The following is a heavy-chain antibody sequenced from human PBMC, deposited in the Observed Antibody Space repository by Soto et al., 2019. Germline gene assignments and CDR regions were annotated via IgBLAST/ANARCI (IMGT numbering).Heavy chain of an antibody. Sequence: QVQLVESGGGVVQPGRSLRLSCAASGFTFSSYGMHWVRQAPGKGLEWVAVIWYDGSNKYYADSVKGRFTISRDNSKNTLYPQMNSLRAEDTAVYYCARVRGYSGYEGDYWGQGTLVTVSS. J-gene: IGHJ4*02. CDR1: GFTFSSYG. CDR2: IWYDGSNK. V-gene: IGHV3-33*01. D-gene: IGHD5-12*01. CDR3: ARVRGYSGYEGDY.